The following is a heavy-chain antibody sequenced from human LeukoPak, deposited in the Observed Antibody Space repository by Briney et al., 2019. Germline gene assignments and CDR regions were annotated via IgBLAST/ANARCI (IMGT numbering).Heavy chain of an antibody. V-gene: IGHV5-51*01. Sequence: GESLEISCEGSGYLFNNYWIGWVRQMPGKGLEWMGIIYPGDYETRYSPSFQGLVTISVDKSISTASLQWSSLKASDTAMYYCAIPPGYCGNDCSFDHWGQGTLVTVSS. CDR1: GYLFNNYW. CDR2: IYPGDYET. J-gene: IGHJ4*02. D-gene: IGHD2-21*02. CDR3: AIPPGYCGNDCSFDH.